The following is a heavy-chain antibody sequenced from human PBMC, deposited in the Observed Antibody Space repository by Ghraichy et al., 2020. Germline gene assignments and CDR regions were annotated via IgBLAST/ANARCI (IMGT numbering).Heavy chain of an antibody. Sequence: SVKVSCKASGGTFSSYAISWVRQAPGPGLEWMGGIIPIFGTANYAQKFQGRVTITADESTSTAYMELSSLRSEDTAVYYCARGATASGKKGYYYYGMDVWGQGTTVTVSS. V-gene: IGHV1-69*13. CDR1: GGTFSSYA. D-gene: IGHD5-24*01. CDR3: ARGATASGKKGYYYYGMDV. CDR2: IIPIFGTA. J-gene: IGHJ6*02.